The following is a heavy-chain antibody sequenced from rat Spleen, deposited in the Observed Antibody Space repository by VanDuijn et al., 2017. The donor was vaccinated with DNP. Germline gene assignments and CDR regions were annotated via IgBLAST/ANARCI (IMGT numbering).Heavy chain of an antibody. Sequence: QVQLKESGPGLVQPSQTLSLTCTVSGFSLTSYHVSWVRQPPGKSLVWMGTIWAGGGTNYNSAVQSRLSISRDTSKSQVFLKMNSLQTDDTAIYYCTRESWGYVMDAWGQGVAVTVSS. J-gene: IGHJ4*01. D-gene: IGHD5-1*01. V-gene: IGHV2-15*01. CDR2: IWAGGGT. CDR3: TRESWGYVMDA. CDR1: GFSLTSYH.